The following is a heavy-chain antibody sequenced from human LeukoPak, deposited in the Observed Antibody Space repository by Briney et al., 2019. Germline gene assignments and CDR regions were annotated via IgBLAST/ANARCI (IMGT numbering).Heavy chain of an antibody. V-gene: IGHV3-48*01. D-gene: IGHD3-16*01. CDR3: VRDQGGAVSY. CDR2: ISSLSGTI. CDR1: GFTFSSYS. J-gene: IGHJ4*02. Sequence: GGSLRLSCAASGFTFSSYSMNWVRQAPGKGLEWVSYISSLSGTIHYADSVTGRFIISRDNAKNSLFLQMNSLIAEDTAVYYCVRDQGGAVSYWGQGTLVTVSS.